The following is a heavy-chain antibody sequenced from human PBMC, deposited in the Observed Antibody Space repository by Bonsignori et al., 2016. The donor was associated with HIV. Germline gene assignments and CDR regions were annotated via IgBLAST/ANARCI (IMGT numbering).Heavy chain of an antibody. V-gene: IGHV4-34*01. CDR1: GESFSGYY. D-gene: IGHD3-10*01. Sequence: QVQLQQWGAGLLKPSETLSLTCTVYGESFSGYYWSWIRQPPGKGLEWIGEINHRGSTNYNPSLKSRVIILVDTSKNQFSLNLSSVTAADTAFYYCARGRNITMVRGVPKRRNWFDPWGHGTLGHRLL. CDR3: ARGRNITMVRGVPKRRNWFDP. J-gene: IGHJ5*02. CDR2: INHRGST.